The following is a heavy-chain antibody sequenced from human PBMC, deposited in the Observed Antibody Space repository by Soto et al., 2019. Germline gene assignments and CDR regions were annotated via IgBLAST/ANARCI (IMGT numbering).Heavy chain of an antibody. D-gene: IGHD1-26*01. V-gene: IGHV3-30*18. Sequence: GVSVRLSCAASVFTFSSYGMHWVRQAPGKGLEWVAVISYDGSNKYYADSVKGRFTISRDNSKNTLYLQMNSLRAEDTAVYYCAKDRPRGSYRGPFDYWGQGTLVTVSS. CDR1: VFTFSSYG. CDR3: AKDRPRGSYRGPFDY. CDR2: ISYDGSNK. J-gene: IGHJ4*02.